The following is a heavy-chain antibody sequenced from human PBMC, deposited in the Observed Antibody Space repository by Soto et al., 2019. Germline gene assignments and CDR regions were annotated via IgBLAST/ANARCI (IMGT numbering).Heavy chain of an antibody. Sequence: SVKVSCTASGGTFSSYAISWVRQAPGQGLEWMGGIIPIFGTANYAQKFQGRVTITADESTSTAYMELSSLRSEDTAVYYCARSGSIGEWLVPGLPPPDSYYFDYWGQGTLVTVSS. D-gene: IGHD6-19*01. J-gene: IGHJ4*02. CDR2: IIPIFGTA. CDR1: GGTFSSYA. V-gene: IGHV1-69*13. CDR3: ARSGSIGEWLVPGLPPPDSYYFDY.